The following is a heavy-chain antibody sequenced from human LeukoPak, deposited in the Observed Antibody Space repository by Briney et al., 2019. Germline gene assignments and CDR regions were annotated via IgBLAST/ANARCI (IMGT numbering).Heavy chain of an antibody. CDR3: ARDWGPRVKASYDL. J-gene: IGHJ3*01. V-gene: IGHV1-69*01. Sequence: ASVKVSCMASGGTLSTYAFTWVRQAPGQGLEWMGGIIPVFQTADSAQKFQGRVTMTADESTGIVYMELSSLTYDDTAVYYCARDWGPRVKASYDLWGQGTMVTVSS. CDR2: IIPVFQTA. CDR1: GGTLSTYA. D-gene: IGHD3-16*01.